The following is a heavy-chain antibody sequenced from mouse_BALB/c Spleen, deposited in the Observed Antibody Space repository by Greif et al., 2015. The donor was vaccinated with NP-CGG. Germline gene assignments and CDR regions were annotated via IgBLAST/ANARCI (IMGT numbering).Heavy chain of an antibody. J-gene: IGHJ2*01. Sequence: QVQLKQSGPELVKPGASVKISCKASGYTFADYYINWVKQKPGQGLEWIGWIYPGSGNTKYNEKFKGKATLTVDTSSSTAYMQLSSLTSEDTAVYFCARVNYDVLDYWGQGTTLTVSS. V-gene: IGHV1-84*02. CDR3: ARVNYDVLDY. D-gene: IGHD2-4*01. CDR1: GYTFADYY. CDR2: IYPGSGNT.